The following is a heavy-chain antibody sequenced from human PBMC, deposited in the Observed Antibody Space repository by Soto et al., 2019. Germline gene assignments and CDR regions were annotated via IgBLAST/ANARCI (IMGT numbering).Heavy chain of an antibody. CDR2: ISAYNGNT. D-gene: IGHD1-7*01. V-gene: IGHV1-18*01. CDR1: GYTFTSYG. CDR3: ARDGSDELELKGNAFDI. Sequence: ASVKVSCKAYGYTFTSYGISWVRQAPGQGLEWMGWISAYNGNTNYAQKLQGRVTMTTDTSTSTAYMELRSLRSDDTAVYYCARDGSDELELKGNAFDIWGQGTMVTVSS. J-gene: IGHJ3*02.